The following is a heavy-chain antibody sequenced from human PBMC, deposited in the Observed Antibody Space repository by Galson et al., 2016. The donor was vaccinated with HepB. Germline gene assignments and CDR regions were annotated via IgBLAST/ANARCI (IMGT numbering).Heavy chain of an antibody. CDR3: ARGDGDFDN. J-gene: IGHJ4*02. V-gene: IGHV6-1*01. CDR2: TYYRSKWSS. Sequence: CAISGDSVSSNSAGWSWIRQSPSRGLEWLGRTYYRSKWSSDYADSARSRLTISADTSKNQFSLQLNSVTPEDTAVFYCARGDGDFDNWGQGTLVVVSS. CDR1: GDSVSSNSAG. D-gene: IGHD4-17*01.